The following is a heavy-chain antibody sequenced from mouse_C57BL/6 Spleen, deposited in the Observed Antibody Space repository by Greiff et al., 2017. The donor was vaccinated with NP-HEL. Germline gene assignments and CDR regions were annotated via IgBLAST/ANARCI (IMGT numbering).Heavy chain of an antibody. J-gene: IGHJ1*03. CDR2: ISSGSSTI. V-gene: IGHV5-17*01. CDR3: ARSLTGSYWYFDV. D-gene: IGHD4-1*01. Sequence: EVQVVEPGGGLVKPGGSLKLSCAASGFTFSDYGMHWVRQAPEKGLEWVAYISSGSSTIYYADTVKGRFTISRDNAKNTLFLQMTSLRSEDTAMYYCARSLTGSYWYFDVWGTGTTVTVSS. CDR1: GFTFSDYG.